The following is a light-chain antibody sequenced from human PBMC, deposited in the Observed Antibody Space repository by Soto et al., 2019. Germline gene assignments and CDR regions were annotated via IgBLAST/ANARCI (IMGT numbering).Light chain of an antibody. CDR1: QSVRSN. J-gene: IGKJ5*01. CDR3: QQYNNWPPIT. V-gene: IGKV3D-15*01. CDR2: DAS. Sequence: EIVITQSPAARSVSAGERAALCNRARQSVRSNLAWYQQKPGQAPRLLIYDASTRATGISARFSGSGSGTEFILTCCSLQSEDFGVYHCQQYNNWPPITIGQGTRLEIK.